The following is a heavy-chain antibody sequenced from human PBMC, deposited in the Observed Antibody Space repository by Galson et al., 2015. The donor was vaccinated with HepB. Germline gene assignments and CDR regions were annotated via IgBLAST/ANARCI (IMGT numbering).Heavy chain of an antibody. D-gene: IGHD3-22*01. CDR2: ISYDGSNK. Sequence: SLRLSCAASGFIFSSYAMHWVRQAPGEGLEWVAFISYDGSNKYYADSVKGRFTISRDNSKNTVYLQMNSLRAEETAVYYCARVGVGDYYDSSGYYSPYFDYWGQGTLVTVSS. V-gene: IGHV3-30-3*01. J-gene: IGHJ4*02. CDR1: GFIFSSYA. CDR3: ARVGVGDYYDSSGYYSPYFDY.